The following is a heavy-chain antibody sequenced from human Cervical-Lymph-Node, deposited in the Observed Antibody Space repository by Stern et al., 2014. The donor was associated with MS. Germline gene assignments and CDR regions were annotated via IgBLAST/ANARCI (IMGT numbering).Heavy chain of an antibody. Sequence: QVPLVQSGAEVKKPGASMTISCKTSGYNFIDDAIHWVRQAPGQKLEWLGWINGGPGTTKYSQKFQGRVSFTRDKAASAAYMDLSSLSPDDTAVYYCARQPDYSDFLDFWGQGTLVTVSS. J-gene: IGHJ4*02. CDR2: INGGPGTT. D-gene: IGHD4-11*01. CDR3: ARQPDYSDFLDF. CDR1: GYNFIDDA. V-gene: IGHV1-3*01.